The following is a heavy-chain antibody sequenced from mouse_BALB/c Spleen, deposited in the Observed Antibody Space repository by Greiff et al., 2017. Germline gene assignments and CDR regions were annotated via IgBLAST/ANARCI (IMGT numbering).Heavy chain of an antibody. CDR3: TRWSNYAMDY. J-gene: IGHJ4*01. Sequence: VQLQQSGAELVKPGASVKLSCKASGYTFTSYYMYWVKQRPGQGLEWIGEINPSNGGTNFNEKFKSKATLTVDKSSSTAYMQLSSLTSEDSAVYYCTRWSNYAMDYWGQGTSVTVSS. CDR2: INPSNGGT. D-gene: IGHD5-1*01. V-gene: IGHV1S81*02. CDR1: GYTFTSYY.